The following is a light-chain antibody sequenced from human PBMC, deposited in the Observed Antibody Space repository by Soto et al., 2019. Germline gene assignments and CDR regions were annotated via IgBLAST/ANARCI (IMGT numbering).Light chain of an antibody. V-gene: IGKV3-15*01. CDR1: QSVSRN. CDR3: HQYNAWPRGT. Sequence: EIMLTQSPATLSVSPGEGATLSCTASQSVSRNLAWYQQKPGQPPRLLLYGASTRATGIPVRFRGSGSGTEFTLPISSLQAEDSAVYYCHQYNAWPRGTFGPGTKVDIK. CDR2: GAS. J-gene: IGKJ3*01.